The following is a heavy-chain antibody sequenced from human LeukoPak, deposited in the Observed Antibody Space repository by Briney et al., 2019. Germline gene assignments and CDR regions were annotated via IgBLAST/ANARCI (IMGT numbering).Heavy chain of an antibody. Sequence: KPGGSLRLSCAASGFTFSSYSMNWVRQAPGKGLEWVSSISSSSSYIYYADSVKGRFTISRDNAKNSLYLQMNSLRAEDTAVYYCAGDLSGQQLDPFDYWGQGTLVTVSS. CDR1: GFTFSSYS. CDR3: AGDLSGQQLDPFDY. V-gene: IGHV3-21*01. D-gene: IGHD6-13*01. CDR2: ISSSSSYI. J-gene: IGHJ4*02.